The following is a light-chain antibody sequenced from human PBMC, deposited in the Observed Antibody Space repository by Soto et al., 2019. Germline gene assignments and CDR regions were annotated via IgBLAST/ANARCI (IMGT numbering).Light chain of an antibody. Sequence: EIVMTQSPATLSVSPGERDTLSCMASQSVGSDLAWYQQKPGQAPRLVIYDIFTRATGVTTRISGSGSGTGFTLTISSLQSEDFAVYYYQQYNSWPLTVGEGTKVEIK. CDR1: QSVGSD. V-gene: IGKV3D-15*01. J-gene: IGKJ4*01. CDR3: QQYNSWPLT. CDR2: DIF.